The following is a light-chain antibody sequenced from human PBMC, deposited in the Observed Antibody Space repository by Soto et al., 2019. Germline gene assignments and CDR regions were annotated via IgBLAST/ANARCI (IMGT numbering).Light chain of an antibody. CDR3: TSYSRYRVLV. Sequence: QSVLTQPASVSGSPGQSITVSCTGTTGDVGGYNYVSWYQQHPGKAPKLIIYEVTNRPSGVSDRFSGSNSGNTASLTISGLQAEDEADYYCTSYSRYRVLVFGGGTKVTVL. J-gene: IGLJ3*02. CDR1: TGDVGGYNY. CDR2: EVT. V-gene: IGLV2-14*01.